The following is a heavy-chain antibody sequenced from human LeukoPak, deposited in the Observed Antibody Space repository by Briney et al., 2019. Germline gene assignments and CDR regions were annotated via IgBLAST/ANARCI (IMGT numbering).Heavy chain of an antibody. CDR1: GFTFSSYA. CDR3: ARVGYSYGYRALDY. V-gene: IGHV3-64*01. Sequence: PGGSLRLSCAASGFTFSSYAMHWVRQAPGKGLEYVSAISSNGGSTYYANSVKGRFTISRDNSKNTLYLQMGSLRAEDMAVYYRARVGYSYGYRALDYWGQGTLVTVSS. D-gene: IGHD5-18*01. J-gene: IGHJ4*02. CDR2: ISSNGGST.